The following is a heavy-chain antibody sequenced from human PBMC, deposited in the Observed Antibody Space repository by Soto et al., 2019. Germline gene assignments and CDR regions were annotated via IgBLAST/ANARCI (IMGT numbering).Heavy chain of an antibody. J-gene: IGHJ6*02. CDR3: ARGSLEWLSLGYGMDV. Sequence: PSETLSLTCAVYGGSFSDYYGSWVRQPPGKGLEWIGEINHSGITNYNPSLESRVTISVDTFKNQFSLKLRSVTAADTAVYYCARGSLEWLSLGYGMDVWGQGTTVTVSS. CDR1: GGSFSDYY. V-gene: IGHV4-34*01. CDR2: INHSGIT. D-gene: IGHD3-3*01.